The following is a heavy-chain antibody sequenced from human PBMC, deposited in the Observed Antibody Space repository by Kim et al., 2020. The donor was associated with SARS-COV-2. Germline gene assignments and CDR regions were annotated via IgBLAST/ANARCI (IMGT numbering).Heavy chain of an antibody. V-gene: IGHV1-8*01. Sequence: ASVKVSCKASGYTFTSYDINWVRQATGQGLEWMGWMNPNSGNTGYAQKFQGRVTMTRNTSISTAYMELSSLRSEDTAVYYCARGTIAARQYYYYGMDVWGQGTTVTVSS. D-gene: IGHD6-6*01. CDR1: GYTFTSYD. CDR2: MNPNSGNT. CDR3: ARGTIAARQYYYYGMDV. J-gene: IGHJ6*02.